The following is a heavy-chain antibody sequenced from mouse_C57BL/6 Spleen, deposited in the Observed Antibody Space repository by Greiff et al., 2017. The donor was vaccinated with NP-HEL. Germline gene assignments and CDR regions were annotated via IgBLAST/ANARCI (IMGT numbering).Heavy chain of an antibody. J-gene: IGHJ4*01. CDR2: IWSGGST. CDR1: GFSLTSYG. Sequence: QVQLQQSGPGLVQPSQSLSITCTVSGFSLTSYGVHWVRQSPGKGLEWLGVIWSGGSTDYNAAFISRLSISKDNSKSQVFFKMNSLQAEDTAIYYCARKGWDGAMDYWGQGTSVTVSS. D-gene: IGHD4-1*01. CDR3: ARKGWDGAMDY. V-gene: IGHV2-2*01.